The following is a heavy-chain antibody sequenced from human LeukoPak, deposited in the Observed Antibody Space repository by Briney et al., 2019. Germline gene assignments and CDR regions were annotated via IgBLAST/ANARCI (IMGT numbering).Heavy chain of an antibody. D-gene: IGHD3/OR15-3a*01. CDR3: AKDICSVGDWCAFDI. CDR1: GGTFSSYA. V-gene: IGHV1-69*13. CDR2: IIPIFGTA. Sequence: ASVKVSCKASGGTFSSYAISWVRQAPGQGLEWMGGIIPIFGTANYAQKFQGRVTITADESTSTAYMELSSLRSEDTAVYYCAKDICSVGDWCAFDIWGQGTMVTVSS. J-gene: IGHJ3*02.